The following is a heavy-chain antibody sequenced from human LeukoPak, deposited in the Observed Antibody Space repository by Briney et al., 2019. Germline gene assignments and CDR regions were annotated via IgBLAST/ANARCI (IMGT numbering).Heavy chain of an antibody. Sequence: PSETLSLTCIVSGGSISRYYWSWIRQPPGKGLEWIGHIYDSGSTNYNPSLKSRVIISIDTSMNQFSLKLSSVTAADTAVCYCAREGPSGIYPFDIWGQGTMVTVSS. D-gene: IGHD1-26*01. CDR3: AREGPSGIYPFDI. CDR1: GGSISRYY. V-gene: IGHV4-59*01. J-gene: IGHJ3*02. CDR2: IYDSGST.